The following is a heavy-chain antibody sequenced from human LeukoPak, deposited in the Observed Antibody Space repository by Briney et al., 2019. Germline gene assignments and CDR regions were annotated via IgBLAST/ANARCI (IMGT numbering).Heavy chain of an antibody. CDR2: IFYSGAA. J-gene: IGHJ5*02. Sequence: SETLFLTCTVSGGSISSSDYYWGWVRQPPGKGLEWIGSIFYSGAAHCNPSLKSRVTISVDTSNNQFSLMLSSVTAADTAVYYCARRIANRNWFDPWGQGTLVTVSS. CDR1: GGSISSSDYY. CDR3: ARRIANRNWFDP. V-gene: IGHV4-39*01. D-gene: IGHD1/OR15-1a*01.